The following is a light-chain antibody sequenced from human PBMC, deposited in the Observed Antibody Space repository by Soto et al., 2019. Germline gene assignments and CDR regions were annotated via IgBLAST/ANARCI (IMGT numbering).Light chain of an antibody. Sequence: QSALTQPPSASGSPGQSVTISCTGTSSDVGGYNYVSWYQQHPGKAPKLMIYEVTKRPSGVPDRFSGSKSDNTASLTVSGRQDEDEADYYCSSYAGSNFVVFGGGTKLTVL. CDR1: SSDVGGYNY. CDR2: EVT. CDR3: SSYAGSNFVV. J-gene: IGLJ2*01. V-gene: IGLV2-8*01.